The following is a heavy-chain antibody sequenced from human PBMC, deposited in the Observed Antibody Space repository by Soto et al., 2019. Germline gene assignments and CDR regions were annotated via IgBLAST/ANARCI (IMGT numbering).Heavy chain of an antibody. CDR1: GGTFSSYA. V-gene: IGHV1-69*12. CDR3: ASPPSSNRYYYGMDV. CDR2: IIPIFGTA. D-gene: IGHD4-4*01. Sequence: QVQLVQSGAEVKKPGSSVKVSCKASGGTFSSYAISWVRQAPGQGLEWMGGIIPIFGTANYAQKFQGKVRITADESTSTAYMELSSLRSEDTAVYYCASPPSSNRYYYGMDVWGQGTTVTVSS. J-gene: IGHJ6*02.